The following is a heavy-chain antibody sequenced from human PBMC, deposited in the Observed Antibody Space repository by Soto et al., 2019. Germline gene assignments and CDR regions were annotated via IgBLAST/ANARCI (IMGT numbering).Heavy chain of an antibody. CDR1: GGSIRNYY. V-gene: IGHV4-59*01. J-gene: IGHJ4*02. D-gene: IGHD5-18*01. CDR3: ARDHPHSYGVYYFDF. Sequence: SETLSLACTVSGGSIRNYYWSWIRQPPGKGLEWIGYVYSSGSTHYNPSLQSRVTISADTSKNQVSLKVNSVTAADTAVYYCARDHPHSYGVYYFDFWGQGTPVTVSS. CDR2: VYSSGST.